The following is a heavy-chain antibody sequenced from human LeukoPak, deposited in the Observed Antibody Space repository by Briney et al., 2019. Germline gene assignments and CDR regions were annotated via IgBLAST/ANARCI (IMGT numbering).Heavy chain of an antibody. Sequence: SETLSLTCAVYGGSFSGYYWSWIRQPPGKGLEWIGEINHSGSTNYNPSLKSRVTISVDTSKNQFSLKLSSVTAADTAVYYCARGPGRTARTGTTSFASRHYYYYMDVWGKGTTVTVSS. D-gene: IGHD1-7*01. CDR1: GGSFSGYY. V-gene: IGHV4-34*01. CDR2: INHSGST. CDR3: ARGPGRTARTGTTSFASRHYYYYMDV. J-gene: IGHJ6*03.